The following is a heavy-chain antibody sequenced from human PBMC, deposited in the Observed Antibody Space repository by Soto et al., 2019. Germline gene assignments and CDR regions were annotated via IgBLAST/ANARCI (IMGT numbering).Heavy chain of an antibody. CDR3: ARDSGYSYGPLDY. Sequence: EVQLVESGGGLVQPGGSLRLSCAASGFTFSSYSMNWVRQAPGKGLEWVSYISSSSSTIYYADSVKGRFTISRDNAKNSLYLQMNSVRAEDTAVYSCARDSGYSYGPLDYWGQGTLVTVSS. CDR1: GFTFSSYS. D-gene: IGHD5-18*01. V-gene: IGHV3-48*01. J-gene: IGHJ4*02. CDR2: ISSSSSTI.